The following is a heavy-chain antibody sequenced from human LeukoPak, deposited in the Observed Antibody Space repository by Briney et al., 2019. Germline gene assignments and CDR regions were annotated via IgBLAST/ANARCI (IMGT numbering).Heavy chain of an antibody. CDR2: IHSSGST. D-gene: IGHD3-3*01. CDR1: GGSISSNY. Sequence: SETLSLTCTVSGGSISSNYWSWIRQPPGKGLEWIGYIHSSGSTSYKPSLKSRVSISLDTSKHQFSLKLSSVTAADTAVYYCARVTTIFGVDMHYFDYWGQGALIIVSS. V-gene: IGHV4-59*01. J-gene: IGHJ4*02. CDR3: ARVTTIFGVDMHYFDY.